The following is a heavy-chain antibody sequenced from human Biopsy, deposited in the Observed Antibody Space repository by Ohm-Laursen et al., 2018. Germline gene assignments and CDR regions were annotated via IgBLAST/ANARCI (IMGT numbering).Heavy chain of an antibody. V-gene: IGHV4-59*08. CDR1: GGSLSGYY. J-gene: IGHJ6*02. Sequence: SETLSPTCTVSGGSLSGYYWSWIRQAPGRGLEWIGLIYYRGETDYNPSLKSRVTISVDGSKNQFSLNLTSLTAADTAVYYCARHRTHPPPGSMDVWGHGTTVFVSS. CDR3: ARHRTHPPPGSMDV. D-gene: IGHD2-15*01. CDR2: IYYRGET.